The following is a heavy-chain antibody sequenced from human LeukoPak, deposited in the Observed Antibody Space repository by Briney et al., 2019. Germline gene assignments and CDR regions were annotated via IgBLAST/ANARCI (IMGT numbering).Heavy chain of an antibody. Sequence: SETLSLTCAVDGGSFSGYYWSWIRQPPGKGLEWIGEINHSGSTNYNPSLKSRVTISVDTSKNQFSLKLSSVTAADAAVYYCARPGTYYYGSGSYHRGYNWFDPWGQGTLVTVSS. D-gene: IGHD3-10*01. J-gene: IGHJ5*02. CDR3: ARPGTYYYGSGSYHRGYNWFDP. CDR1: GGSFSGYY. CDR2: INHSGST. V-gene: IGHV4-34*01.